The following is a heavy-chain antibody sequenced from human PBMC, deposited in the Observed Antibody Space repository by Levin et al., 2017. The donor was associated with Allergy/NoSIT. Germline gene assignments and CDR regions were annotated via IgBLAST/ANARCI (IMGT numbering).Heavy chain of an antibody. Sequence: SLKISCAASGFTFDDYAMHWVRQAPGKGLEWVSGMSWNSGSIGYADSVKGRFTISRDNAKNSLYLQMNSLRTEDTALYYCARDNIGLPDAFDIWGQGTMVIVS. CDR3: ARDNIGLPDAFDI. CDR2: MSWNSGSI. V-gene: IGHV3-9*01. CDR1: GFTFDDYA. J-gene: IGHJ3*02. D-gene: IGHD3-10*01.